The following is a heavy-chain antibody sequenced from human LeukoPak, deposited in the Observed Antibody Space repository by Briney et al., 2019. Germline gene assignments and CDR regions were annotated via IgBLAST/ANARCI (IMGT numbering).Heavy chain of an antibody. D-gene: IGHD4-17*01. J-gene: IGHJ3*02. CDR2: IYYSGST. CDR3: ARDSTVTNDAFDI. Sequence: SETLCLTCTVSGGSISSYYWSWIRQPPGKGLEWIGYIYYSGSTNYNPSLKSRVTISVDTSKNQFSLKLSSVTAADTAVYYCARDSTVTNDAFDIWGQGTMVTVSS. CDR1: GGSISSYY. V-gene: IGHV4-59*01.